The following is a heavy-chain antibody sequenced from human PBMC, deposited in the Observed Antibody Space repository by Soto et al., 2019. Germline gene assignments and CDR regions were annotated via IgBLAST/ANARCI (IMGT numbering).Heavy chain of an antibody. CDR1: GFTFSDYY. D-gene: IGHD1-1*01. Sequence: PGGSLRLSCAASGFTFSDYYIHWIRRAPGKGLEWISSIIGKGASTYYADSVRGRFTISRDNSKNTLYLQMNSLRVEDTAVYYCAKKVPGSNPLDSWGQGALVTVSS. V-gene: IGHV3-23*01. J-gene: IGHJ4*02. CDR3: AKKVPGSNPLDS. CDR2: IIGKGAST.